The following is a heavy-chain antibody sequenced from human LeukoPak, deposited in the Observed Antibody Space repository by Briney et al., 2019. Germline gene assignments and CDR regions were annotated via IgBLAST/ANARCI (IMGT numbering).Heavy chain of an antibody. CDR2: IYYSGST. CDR1: GGSISSYY. CDR3: ARAGRLGYYTNGVCRGAFDI. V-gene: IGHV4-59*01. D-gene: IGHD2-8*01. Sequence: SETLSLTCTVSGGSISSYYWSWIRQPPGKGLEWIGYIYYSGSTYYNPSLKSRVTLSVDTSKNQFSLKLSSVTAADTAVYYCARAGRLGYYTNGVCRGAFDIWGQGTMVTVSS. J-gene: IGHJ3*02.